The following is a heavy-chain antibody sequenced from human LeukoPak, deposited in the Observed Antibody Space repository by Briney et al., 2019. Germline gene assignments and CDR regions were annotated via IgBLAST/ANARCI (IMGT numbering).Heavy chain of an antibody. CDR2: IIPIFGTA. CDR1: GGTFSSYA. J-gene: IGHJ5*02. CDR3: AGGWEPYDYFFDP. D-gene: IGHD5-12*01. Sequence: GASVKVSCKASGGTFSSYAISWVRQAPGQGLEWMGGIIPIFGTANYAQKFQGRVTITADESTSTAYMELSGLRSEDTAIYYCAGGWEPYDYFFDPWGQGTLVIVSS. V-gene: IGHV1-69*13.